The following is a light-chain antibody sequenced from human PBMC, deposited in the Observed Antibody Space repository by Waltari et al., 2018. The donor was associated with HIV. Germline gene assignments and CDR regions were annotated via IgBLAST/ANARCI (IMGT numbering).Light chain of an antibody. CDR3: VSYAGVNDRWA. Sequence: SALTQPPSASGSPGQSVTISCTGTTADVGGYNHVSWYQQHPGKAPQFLIFEVNQRPPGGPNRFSGSKSGNTASLTVSGLQAEDEAHYYCVSYAGVNDRWAFGGGTKLTV. V-gene: IGLV2-8*01. J-gene: IGLJ3*02. CDR2: EVN. CDR1: TADVGGYNH.